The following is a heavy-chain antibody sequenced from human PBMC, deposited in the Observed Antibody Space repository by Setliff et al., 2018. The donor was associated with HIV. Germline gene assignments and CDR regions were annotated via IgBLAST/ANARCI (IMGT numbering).Heavy chain of an antibody. CDR2: FDPEAGEI. V-gene: IGHV1-24*01. D-gene: IGHD2-2*02. CDR1: GFTLNELS. Sequence: ASVKVSCKISGFTLNELSIQWVRQAPAKGLEWMGGFDPEAGEIIYAQNFQGRLTISADKSTRTAYLELSSLRSDDSAVYFCAKEQEIGSYLDPWGQGTLVTVSS. CDR3: AKEQEIGSYLDP. J-gene: IGHJ5*02.